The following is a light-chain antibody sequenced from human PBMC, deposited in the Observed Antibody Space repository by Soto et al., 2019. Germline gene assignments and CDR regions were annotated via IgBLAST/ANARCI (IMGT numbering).Light chain of an antibody. CDR3: SELDDTLNVV. J-gene: IGLJ2*01. CDR1: STNIGSKF. V-gene: IGLV1-47*01. Sequence: QSVLTQLPSASGTPGQRVTMSCSGSSTNIGSKFVYCYQHLPGTAPKLLMYRNNQRHSGVPDRFSGSKFGTSASLAISGLRSEDEADYYCSELDDTLNVVFGGGTKLTVL. CDR2: RNN.